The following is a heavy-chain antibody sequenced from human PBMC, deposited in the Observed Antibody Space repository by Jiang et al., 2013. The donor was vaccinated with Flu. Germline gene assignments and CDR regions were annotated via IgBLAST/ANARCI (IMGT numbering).Heavy chain of an antibody. CDR2: INPNNGDT. J-gene: IGHJ4*02. V-gene: IGHV1-2*02. Sequence: SGAEVKKPGASVKVSCKGSGYTFTGYYLHWVRQAPGQGLEWMGWINPNNGDTNYAQKFQGRVTMTRDTSISTAYMDLSRLTSDDTAVYYCARDLDPYGYYDSSGPQGWGQGTLLTVSS. CDR1: GYTFTGYY. CDR3: ARDLDPYGYYDSSGPQG. D-gene: IGHD3-22*01.